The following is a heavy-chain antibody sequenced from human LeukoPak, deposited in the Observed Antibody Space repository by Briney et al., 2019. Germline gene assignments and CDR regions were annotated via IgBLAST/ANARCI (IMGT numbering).Heavy chain of an antibody. J-gene: IGHJ4*02. CDR1: GGSISSGGYY. CDR3: ARDIVVVPAAMTI. D-gene: IGHD2-2*01. Sequence: SQTLSLTCTVSGGSISSGGYYWSWIRQHPGKGLEWIGYIYYSGSTYYNPSLKGRVTISVDTSKNQFSLKLSSVTAADTAVYYCARDIVVVPAAMTIWGQGTLVTVSS. V-gene: IGHV4-31*03. CDR2: IYYSGST.